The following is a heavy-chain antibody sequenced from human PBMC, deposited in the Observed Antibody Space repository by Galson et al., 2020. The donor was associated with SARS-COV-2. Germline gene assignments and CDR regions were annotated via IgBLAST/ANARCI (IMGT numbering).Heavy chain of an antibody. V-gene: IGHV3-53*01. CDR3: AREATSSGWYGVWHFVS. D-gene: IGHD6-19*01. CDR1: GFTVSSNY. CDR2: IYSGGST. Sequence: GESLKISCAASGFTVSSNYMSWVRQAPGKGLEWVAVIYSGGSTYYADSVKGRFTISRDNSKNTLYLQMNSLRAEDTAVYYCAREATSSGWYGVWHFVSWGRGTLVTVSS. J-gene: IGHJ2*01.